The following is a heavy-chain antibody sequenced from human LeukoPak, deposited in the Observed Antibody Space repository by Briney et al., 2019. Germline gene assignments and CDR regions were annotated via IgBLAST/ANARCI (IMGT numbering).Heavy chain of an antibody. CDR2: IYYSGST. J-gene: IGHJ6*02. V-gene: IGHV4-59*01. CDR1: GGSISSYY. Sequence: PSETLSLTCTVSGGSISSYYWSWIRQPPGKGLEWIGYIYYSGSTNYNPSLKSRVTISVDTSKNQFSLKLSSVTAADTAVYYCARVFGVSGGIAAAGHYYYYYYGMDVWGQGTTVTVSS. D-gene: IGHD6-13*01. CDR3: ARVFGVSGGIAAAGHYYYYYYGMDV.